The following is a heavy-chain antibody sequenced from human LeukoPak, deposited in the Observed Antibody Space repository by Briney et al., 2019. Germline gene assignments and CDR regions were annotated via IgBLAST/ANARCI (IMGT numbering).Heavy chain of an antibody. Sequence: VASVKVSCKASGYTFTSYGISWVRQAPRQGLEWMGWISAYNGNTNYAQKLQGRVTMTTDTSMSTAYMELRSLRSDDTAVYYCARDPPDIVVVPAANFYYYYYMDVWGKGTTVTVSS. CDR1: GYTFTSYG. CDR2: ISAYNGNT. CDR3: ARDPPDIVVVPAANFYYYYYMDV. V-gene: IGHV1-18*01. D-gene: IGHD2-2*01. J-gene: IGHJ6*03.